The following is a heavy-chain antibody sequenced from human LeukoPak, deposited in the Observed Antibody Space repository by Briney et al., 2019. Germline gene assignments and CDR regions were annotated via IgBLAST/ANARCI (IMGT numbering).Heavy chain of an antibody. CDR1: GYTFTGYY. CDR2: IIPIFGTA. V-gene: IGHV1-69*06. CDR3: ARALGFLEWFHYYYMDV. J-gene: IGHJ6*03. D-gene: IGHD3-3*01. Sequence: SVKVSCKASGYTFTGYYMHWVRQAPGQGLEWMGGIIPIFGTANYAQKFQGRVTITADKSTSTAYMELSSLRSEDTAVYYCARALGFLEWFHYYYMDVWGKGTTVTVSS.